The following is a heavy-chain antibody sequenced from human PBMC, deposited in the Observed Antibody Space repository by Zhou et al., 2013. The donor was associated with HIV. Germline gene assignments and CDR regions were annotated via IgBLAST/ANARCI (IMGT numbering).Heavy chain of an antibody. D-gene: IGHD1-1*01. V-gene: IGHV1-69*05. CDR3: AKGRRTAGTTEPLDD. J-gene: IGHJ4*02. CDR1: GGTFSNYA. CDR2: IIPIFEAA. Sequence: QVQLVQSGAEVKKPGSSVKVSCKASGGTFSNYAISWVRQAPGQGLEWMGGIIPIFEAASYAQKFQDRLTITTDESTTTAYMDLSSLRSEDTAIYYCAKGRRTAGTTEPLDDWGQGTLVTVAS.